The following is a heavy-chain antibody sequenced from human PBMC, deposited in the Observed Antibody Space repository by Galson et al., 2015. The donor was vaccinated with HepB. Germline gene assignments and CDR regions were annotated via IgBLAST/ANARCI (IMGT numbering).Heavy chain of an antibody. J-gene: IGHJ4*02. V-gene: IGHV3-7*03. CDR1: KFTFGNSW. D-gene: IGHD6-13*01. CDR2: IKKDGSEK. Sequence: LRLSCAASKFTFGNSWMTWVRQAPGRGLEWVANIKKDGSEKNYVDSVKGRFTISRDNARNSLYLQMNSLRAEDTAVYYCAREGIAAATNPVDYWGQGTQVTVSS. CDR3: AREGIAAATNPVDY.